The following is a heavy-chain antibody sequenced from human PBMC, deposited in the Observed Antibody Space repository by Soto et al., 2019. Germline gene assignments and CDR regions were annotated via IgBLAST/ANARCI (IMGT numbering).Heavy chain of an antibody. Sequence: QVQLVQSGAEVKKPGASVKVSCKASGYTFTSYYMHWVRQAPGQGLEWMGIINPSGGSTSYAQKFQGRVTMTRDTSTSTVYMELSSLRSEDTAVYYCARALYGSGSYGGYYGMDVWGQGTTVTVSS. CDR3: ARALYGSGSYGGYYGMDV. CDR1: GYTFTSYY. V-gene: IGHV1-46*03. J-gene: IGHJ6*02. CDR2: INPSGGST. D-gene: IGHD3-10*01.